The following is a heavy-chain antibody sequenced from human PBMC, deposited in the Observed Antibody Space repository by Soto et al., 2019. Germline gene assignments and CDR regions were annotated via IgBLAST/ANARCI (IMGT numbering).Heavy chain of an antibody. D-gene: IGHD5-12*01. CDR2: IYYSGST. Sequence: PSETLSLTCTVSGGSISSGDYYWSWIRQPPGKGLEWIGYIYYSGSTYYNPSLKSRVTISVDTSKNQFSLKLSSVTAADTAVYYCARQVDSRGYDFGLDYWGQGTLVTVSS. CDR1: GGSISSGDYY. CDR3: ARQVDSRGYDFGLDY. V-gene: IGHV4-30-4*01. J-gene: IGHJ4*02.